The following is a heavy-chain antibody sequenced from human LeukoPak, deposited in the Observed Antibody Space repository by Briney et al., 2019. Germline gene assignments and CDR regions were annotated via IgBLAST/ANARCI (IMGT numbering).Heavy chain of an antibody. Sequence: ASVKVSCKASGYTFTSYGINWVRQAPGQGLEWMGWISAYNGNTNYAQKFQGRVTMTRDTSISTAYMELSRLRSDDTAVYYCARDRSDIVVVPAENNWFDPWGQGTLVTVSS. CDR3: ARDRSDIVVVPAENNWFDP. CDR2: ISAYNGNT. J-gene: IGHJ5*02. D-gene: IGHD2-2*01. CDR1: GYTFTSYG. V-gene: IGHV1-18*01.